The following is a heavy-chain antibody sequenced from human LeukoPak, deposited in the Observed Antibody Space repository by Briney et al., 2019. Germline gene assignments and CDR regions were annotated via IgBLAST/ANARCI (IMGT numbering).Heavy chain of an antibody. CDR3: ARELTSGSDAFDI. Sequence: ASVKVSCKASGYTFTGYYMHWVRQAPGQGLEWMGWINPNSGGTNYAQKFQGRVTMTRDTSISTAYMEPSRLRSDDTAVYYCARELTSGSDAFDIWGQGTMVTVSS. V-gene: IGHV1-2*02. J-gene: IGHJ3*02. D-gene: IGHD3-10*01. CDR1: GYTFTGYY. CDR2: INPNSGGT.